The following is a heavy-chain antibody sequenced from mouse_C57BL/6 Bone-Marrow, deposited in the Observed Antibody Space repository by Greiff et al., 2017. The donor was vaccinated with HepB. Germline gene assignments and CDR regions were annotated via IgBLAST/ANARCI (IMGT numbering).Heavy chain of an antibody. Sequence: QVQLQQPGAELVKPGASVKLSCKASGYTFTSYWMHWVKQRPGRGLEWIGRIDPNSGGTKYNEKFKSKATLTVDKPSSTAYMQLSSLTSEDSAVYYGAKSRSCGGTPYYFDYWGQGTTLTVSS. D-gene: IGHD1-1*02. CDR3: AKSRSCGGTPYYFDY. J-gene: IGHJ2*01. CDR1: GYTFTSYW. CDR2: IDPNSGGT. V-gene: IGHV1-72*01.